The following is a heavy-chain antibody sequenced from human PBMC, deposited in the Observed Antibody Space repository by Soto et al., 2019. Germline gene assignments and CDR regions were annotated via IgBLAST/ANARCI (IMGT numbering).Heavy chain of an antibody. CDR3: AKFYCISTMCQAPAAKSTGGFEI. D-gene: IGHD2-2*01. V-gene: IGHV3-23*01. CDR1: GFTFSSYG. Sequence: EPQLLESGGGLGHPGGSLRLSCAASGFTFSSYGRSWVRQAPGKGLEWVAAISVSGVRTYYADSVRGRSTISRDNSKKTVDLQMHSLRAADTAVYYCAKFYCISTMCQAPAAKSTGGFEIWGQGTLVTVSS. CDR2: ISVSGVRT. J-gene: IGHJ3*02.